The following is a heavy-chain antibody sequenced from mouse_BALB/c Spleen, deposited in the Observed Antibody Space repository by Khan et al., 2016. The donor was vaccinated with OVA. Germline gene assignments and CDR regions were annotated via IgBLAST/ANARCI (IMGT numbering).Heavy chain of an antibody. CDR2: INPSTDYT. CDR3: ANICSSSAWFTY. CDR1: GYTFPSYW. J-gene: IGHJ3*01. V-gene: IGHV1-7*01. D-gene: IGHD1-1*01. Sequence: VQLQQSGAELAKPGASVKMSCKASGYTFPSYWMHWVKPRPGQGLEWIGYINPSTDYTEYNEKFKAKATLSAYKYSSTAYMQLRSRTSEYSAVYYCANICSSSAWFTYWGQGTLVAVSA.